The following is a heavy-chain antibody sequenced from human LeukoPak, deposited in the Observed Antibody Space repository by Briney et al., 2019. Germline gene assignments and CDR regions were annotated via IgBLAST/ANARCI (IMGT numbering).Heavy chain of an antibody. J-gene: IGHJ5*02. V-gene: IGHV1-46*01. Sequence: ASVKVSCKASGYTFTSYYMHWVRHAPGQGLEWMGIINPSGGSTSYAQKFQGRVTMTRDMSTSTVYMELSSLRSEDTAVYYCARDRVSGTEGNWFDPWGQGTLVTVSS. CDR2: INPSGGST. D-gene: IGHD1/OR15-1a*01. CDR1: GYTFTSYY. CDR3: ARDRVSGTEGNWFDP.